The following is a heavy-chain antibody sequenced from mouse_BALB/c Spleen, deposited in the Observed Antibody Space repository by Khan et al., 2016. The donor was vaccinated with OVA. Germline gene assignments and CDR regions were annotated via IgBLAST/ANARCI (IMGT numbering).Heavy chain of an antibody. J-gene: IGHJ3*01. CDR1: GFSLTSNG. Sequence: VQLQESGPGLVAPSQSLSITCTVSGFSLTSNGVGWVRQPPGKGLEWLGVIWGDGSTNYHSALISRLNINKDNSKSQVFLKLNSLQTDDTATYYCALYYYGRAWFAYWGQGTLVTVSA. CDR2: IWGDGST. V-gene: IGHV2-3*01. D-gene: IGHD1-1*01. CDR3: ALYYYGRAWFAY.